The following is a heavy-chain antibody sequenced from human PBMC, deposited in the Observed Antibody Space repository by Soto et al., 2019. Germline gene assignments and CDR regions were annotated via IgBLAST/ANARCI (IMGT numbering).Heavy chain of an antibody. CDR1: GGTFTNYG. Sequence: QVQLVQSGPEVQKPGSSVKVSCKCSGGTFTNYGITWVRQAPGQGLEWMGGIVPLFGTANYAQRFQGRVTIIADESTNTAYMSLSSLRSADTAVYYCARGSGSYDYWGQGTLVTVPS. CDR3: ARGSGSYDY. V-gene: IGHV1-69*01. CDR2: IVPLFGTA. D-gene: IGHD1-26*01. J-gene: IGHJ4*02.